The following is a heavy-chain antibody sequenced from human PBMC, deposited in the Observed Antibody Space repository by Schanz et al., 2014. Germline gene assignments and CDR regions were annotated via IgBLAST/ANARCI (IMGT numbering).Heavy chain of an antibody. J-gene: IGHJ4*02. CDR1: GFTFDKYA. D-gene: IGHD1-26*01. V-gene: IGHV3-9*01. CDR3: ARSRSGFYFDY. Sequence: EVQLVESGGGLVQPGGSLRLSCAASGFTFDKYAMHWVRQAPGKGLEWVSVISWNSGTIGYADSVKGRFTISRDNAKNSLYLQMNSLRAEDTALYYCARSRSGFYFDYWGQGTLVTVSS. CDR2: ISWNSGTI.